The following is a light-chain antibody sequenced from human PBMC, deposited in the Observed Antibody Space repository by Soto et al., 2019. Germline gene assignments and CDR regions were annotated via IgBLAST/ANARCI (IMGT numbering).Light chain of an antibody. Sequence: EIVLTQSPGTLSLSPGERATLSCRASQSVSSSYLAWYQQTPGQAPMLLIYGASSRATGIPDRVSGSGSATAITRTISRLEPDDFAVYDWQQYDSSPYTFGQGTKLEIK. V-gene: IGKV3-20*01. CDR2: GAS. CDR3: QQYDSSPYT. J-gene: IGKJ2*01. CDR1: QSVSSSY.